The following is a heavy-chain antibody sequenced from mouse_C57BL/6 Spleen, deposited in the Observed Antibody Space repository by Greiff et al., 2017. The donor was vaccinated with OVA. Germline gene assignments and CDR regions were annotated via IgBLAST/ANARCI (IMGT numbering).Heavy chain of an antibody. Sequence: QVQLQQSGPELVKPGASVKISCKASGSAFSSSWMNWVKQRPGKGLEWIGRIYPGDGDTNYNGKFKGKATLTADKSSSTAYMQLSSLTSEDSAVYFCAREGQLRPLYYAMDYWGQGTSVTVSS. CDR3: AREGQLRPLYYAMDY. V-gene: IGHV1-82*01. CDR2: IYPGDGDT. D-gene: IGHD3-2*02. CDR1: GSAFSSSW. J-gene: IGHJ4*01.